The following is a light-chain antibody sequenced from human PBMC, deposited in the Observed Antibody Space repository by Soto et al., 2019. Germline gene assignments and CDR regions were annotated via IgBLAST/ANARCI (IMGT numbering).Light chain of an antibody. V-gene: IGKV1-5*03. CDR2: KAS. CDR3: QQYITYST. J-gene: IGKJ1*01. CDR1: QSISSW. Sequence: DVQMTQSPSTLSASIGDRVTITCRASQSISSWLAWYQQKPGKAPKLLIYKASSLESGVPSRFSGSVSGTEFTLTISSLQPDDFATYYCQQYITYSTFGQGTKVEI.